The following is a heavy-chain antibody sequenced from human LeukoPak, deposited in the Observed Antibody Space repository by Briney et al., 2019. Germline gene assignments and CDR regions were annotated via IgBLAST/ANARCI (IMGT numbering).Heavy chain of an antibody. CDR3: ARGGGVWFGELRPFDY. Sequence: ASVKVSCKASGYTFTGYYMHWVRQAPGQGLEGMGWINPNSGGTNYAQKFQGWVTMTRDTSISTAYMELSRLRSDDTAVYYCARGGGVWFGELRPFDYWGQGTLVTVSS. V-gene: IGHV1-2*04. CDR2: INPNSGGT. J-gene: IGHJ4*02. CDR1: GYTFTGYY. D-gene: IGHD3-10*01.